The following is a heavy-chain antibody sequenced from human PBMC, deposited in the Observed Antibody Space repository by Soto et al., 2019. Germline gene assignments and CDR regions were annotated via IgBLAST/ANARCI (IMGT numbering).Heavy chain of an antibody. Sequence: QVQLVQSGAEVKKPGSSVKVFCKASGGTFSSYTISWVRQAPGQGLEWMGRIIPILGIANYAQKFQGRVTITADKSTSTAYMELSSLRSEDTAVYYCAREAAAGNYYYYGMDVWGQGTTVTVSS. J-gene: IGHJ6*02. D-gene: IGHD6-13*01. CDR2: IIPILGIA. V-gene: IGHV1-69*08. CDR3: AREAAAGNYYYYGMDV. CDR1: GGTFSSYT.